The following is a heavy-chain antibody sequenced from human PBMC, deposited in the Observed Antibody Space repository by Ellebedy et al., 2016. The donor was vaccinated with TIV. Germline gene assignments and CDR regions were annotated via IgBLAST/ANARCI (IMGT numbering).Heavy chain of an antibody. J-gene: IGHJ4*02. CDR1: GYTFTSYY. Sequence: ASVKVSCKASGYTFTSYYMHWVRQAPGQGLEWMGIINPSGGSTSYAQKFQGRVTMTRDTSTSTVYMELRSLRSDDTAVYYCARSPRSYYFDYWGQGTLVTVSS. CDR2: INPSGGST. V-gene: IGHV1-46*01. D-gene: IGHD1-26*01. CDR3: ARSPRSYYFDY.